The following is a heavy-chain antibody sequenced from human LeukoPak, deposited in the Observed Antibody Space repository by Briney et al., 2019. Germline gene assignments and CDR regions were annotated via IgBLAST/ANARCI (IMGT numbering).Heavy chain of an antibody. D-gene: IGHD1-7*01. CDR3: AKVGLELPSGMDV. CDR1: GFTFSSYG. Sequence: GRSLRLSCGASGFTFSSYGMHWVRQAPGKGLEWVAVISYDGSNKYYADSVKGRFTISRDNSKNTLYLQMNSLRAEDTAVYYCAKVGLELPSGMDVWGQGTTVTVSS. J-gene: IGHJ6*02. V-gene: IGHV3-30*18. CDR2: ISYDGSNK.